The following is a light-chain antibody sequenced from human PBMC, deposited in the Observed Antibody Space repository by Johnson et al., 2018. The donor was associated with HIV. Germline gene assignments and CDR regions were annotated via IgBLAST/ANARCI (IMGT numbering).Light chain of an antibody. V-gene: IGLV1-51*01. CDR2: DNN. CDR1: NSNIGNNY. J-gene: IGLJ1*01. CDR3: GTWESSLGGTDV. Sequence: QLVLTQPPSVSAAPGQKVTISCSGSNSNIGNNYVSWYQQFPGTAPKLLIYDNNKRPSGIPDRFSGSKSGTSATLGITGLQTGDEAEYYCGTWESSLGGTDVLGTGTKVTVL.